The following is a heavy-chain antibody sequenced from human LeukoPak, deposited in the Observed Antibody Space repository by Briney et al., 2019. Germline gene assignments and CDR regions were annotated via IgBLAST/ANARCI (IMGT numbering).Heavy chain of an antibody. CDR3: ARGPIDYCSSTSCYTNFDY. CDR1: GGTFSSYA. V-gene: IGHV1-69*13. J-gene: IGHJ4*02. CDR2: IIPIFGTA. D-gene: IGHD2-2*02. Sequence: SVKVSCKASGGTFSSYAISWVRQAPGQGLEWMGGIIPIFGTANYAQKFQGRVTITADESTSTAYMELSSLRSEDTAVYYCARGPIDYCSSTSCYTNFDYWGQGTLVTVSS.